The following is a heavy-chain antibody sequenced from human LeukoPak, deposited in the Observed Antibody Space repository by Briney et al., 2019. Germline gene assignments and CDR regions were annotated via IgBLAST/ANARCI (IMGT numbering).Heavy chain of an antibody. CDR2: IYDSGST. CDR1: GGSISSGDHS. Sequence: SETLSLTCAVSGGSISSGDHSWSWIRQPPGKGLEWIGYIYDSGSTYYNPSLKSRVNISADRSKDQFSLKLSSVTAADTAVYHCARATGTDAFDIWGQGTMVTVSS. J-gene: IGHJ3*02. V-gene: IGHV4-30-2*01. D-gene: IGHD1-1*01. CDR3: ARATGTDAFDI.